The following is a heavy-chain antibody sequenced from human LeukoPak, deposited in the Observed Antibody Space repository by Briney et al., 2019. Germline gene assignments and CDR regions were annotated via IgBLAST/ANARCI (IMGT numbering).Heavy chain of an antibody. J-gene: IGHJ6*02. Sequence: SETLSLTCTVSGGSISSDSYYWAWIRQPPGEGLEWIGYIYYSGSTYYNPSLRSRVTISVDTSKNQFSLKLSSVTAADTAVYYCARVAVVGGVGYYYGMDVWGQGTTVTVSS. CDR2: IYYSGST. D-gene: IGHD2-15*01. CDR3: ARVAVVGGVGYYYGMDV. V-gene: IGHV4-30-4*08. CDR1: GGSISSDSYY.